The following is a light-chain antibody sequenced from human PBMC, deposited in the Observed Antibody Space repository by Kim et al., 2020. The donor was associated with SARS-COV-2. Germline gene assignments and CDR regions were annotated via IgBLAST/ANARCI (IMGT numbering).Light chain of an antibody. Sequence: PGARPTLAFWASVSIDSSKFAWYQQKYGQTPRLLIYGASNRAVGTPLRFSGSGSATDFTLTISSLEPEDFAVYYCQQYGDSLYTFGQGTKLEI. CDR3: QQYGDSLYT. CDR2: GAS. V-gene: IGKV3-20*01. CDR1: VSIDSSK. J-gene: IGKJ2*01.